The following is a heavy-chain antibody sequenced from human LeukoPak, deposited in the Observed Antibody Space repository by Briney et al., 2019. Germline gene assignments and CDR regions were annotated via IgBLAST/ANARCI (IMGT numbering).Heavy chain of an antibody. V-gene: IGHV3-64*04. CDR2: ISSNGGST. CDR3: ARHTSGQPFDY. J-gene: IGHJ4*02. Sequence: PGGSLRLSCSASGFTFNSYVMHWVRQAPGKGLEYVSAISSNGGSTYYADSVKGRFTISRDNAKNSLYLQMNSLRAEDTAVYYCARHTSGQPFDYWGQGTLVTVSS. CDR1: GFTFNSYV. D-gene: IGHD6-19*01.